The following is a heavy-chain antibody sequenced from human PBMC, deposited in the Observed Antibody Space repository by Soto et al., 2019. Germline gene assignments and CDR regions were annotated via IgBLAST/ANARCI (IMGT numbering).Heavy chain of an antibody. D-gene: IGHD3-10*01. CDR3: ARDFSWFGELIASDY. Sequence: QVQLVQSGAEVKKPGASVQVSCKASGYTFTSYAMHWVRQAPGQRLEWMGWINAGNGNTKYSQKFQARVTITMDTSASTAYMELSSLRSEDTAVYCCARDFSWFGELIASDYWGQGTLVTVSS. CDR2: INAGNGNT. CDR1: GYTFTSYA. V-gene: IGHV1-3*01. J-gene: IGHJ4*02.